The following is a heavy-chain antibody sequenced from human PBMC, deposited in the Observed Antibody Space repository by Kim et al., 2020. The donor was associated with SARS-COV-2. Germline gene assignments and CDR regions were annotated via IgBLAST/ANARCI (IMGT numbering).Heavy chain of an antibody. J-gene: IGHJ4*02. CDR3: ASSRRWGSMGY. V-gene: IGHV4-31*02. Sequence: TPSLKSRVTISVDTSKNQCSLKLSSVTAADTAVYYCASSRRWGSMGYWGQGTLVTVSS. D-gene: IGHD3-10*01.